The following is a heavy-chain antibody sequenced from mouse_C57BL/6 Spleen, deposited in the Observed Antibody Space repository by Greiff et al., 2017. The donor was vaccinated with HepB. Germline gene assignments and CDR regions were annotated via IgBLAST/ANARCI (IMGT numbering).Heavy chain of an antibody. CDR3: ARDRGDDGDWYFDV. D-gene: IGHD2-2*01. V-gene: IGHV3-8*01. Sequence: EVQLKESGPGLAKPSQTLSLTCSVTGYSITSDYWNWIRKFPGNKLEYMGYIIYSGSTYYNPSLKSRISITRDTYKNQYYLQLNSVTTEDTATYYCARDRGDDGDWYFDVWGTGTTVTVSS. J-gene: IGHJ1*03. CDR1: GYSITSDY. CDR2: IIYSGST.